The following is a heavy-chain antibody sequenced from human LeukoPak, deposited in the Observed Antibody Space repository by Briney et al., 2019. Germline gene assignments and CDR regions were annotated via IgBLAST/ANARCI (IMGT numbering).Heavy chain of an antibody. CDR1: GGSISSGSYY. Sequence: SQTLSLTCTVSGGSISSGSYYWSWIRQPAGKGLEWIGRIYTSGSTNYNPSLKSRVTISVDTSKNQFSLKLSSVTAADTAVYCCAREGNYYDSSGYYLPDAFDIWGQGTMVTVSS. CDR3: AREGNYYDSSGYYLPDAFDI. V-gene: IGHV4-61*02. J-gene: IGHJ3*02. CDR2: IYTSGST. D-gene: IGHD3-22*01.